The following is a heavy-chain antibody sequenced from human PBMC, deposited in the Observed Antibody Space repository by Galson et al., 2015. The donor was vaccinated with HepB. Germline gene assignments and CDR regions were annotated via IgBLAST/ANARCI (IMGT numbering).Heavy chain of an antibody. CDR1: GYTFTSYG. CDR3: ARDNSANLYVGGWILCSGGSCYSGNYFDY. V-gene: IGHV1-18*01. J-gene: IGHJ4*02. D-gene: IGHD2-15*01. Sequence: SVKVSCKASGYTFTSYGISWVRQAPGQGLEWMGWISAYNGNTNYAQKLQGRVTMTTDTSTSTAYMELRSLRSDDTAVYYCARDNSANLYVGGWILCSGGSCYSGNYFDYWGQGTLVTVSS. CDR2: ISAYNGNT.